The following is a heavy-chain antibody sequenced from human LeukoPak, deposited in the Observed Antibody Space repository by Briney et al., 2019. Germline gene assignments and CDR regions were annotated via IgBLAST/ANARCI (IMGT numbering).Heavy chain of an antibody. CDR2: IKQDGSEK. J-gene: IGHJ4*02. D-gene: IGHD3-16*02. CDR1: GFTFGSYW. V-gene: IGHV3-7*03. Sequence: GGSLRLSCAASGFTFGSYWMSWVRQAPGKGLEWVANIKQDGSEKYYVDSVKGRFTISRDNAKNSLYLQMNSLRAEDTAVYYCARDHYDYVWGSYRSAPDYWGQGTLVTVSS. CDR3: ARDHYDYVWGSYRSAPDY.